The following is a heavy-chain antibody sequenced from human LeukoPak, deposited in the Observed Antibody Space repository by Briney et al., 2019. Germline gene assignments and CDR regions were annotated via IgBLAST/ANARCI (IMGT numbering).Heavy chain of an antibody. CDR1: GGTFSSYA. J-gene: IGHJ5*02. CDR3: AREATMVRGVLNWFDP. Sequence: SAKVSCKASGGTFSSYAISWVRQAPGQGLEWMGGIIPIFGTANYAQKFQGRVTITADESTSTAYMELSSLRSEDTAVYYCAREATMVRGVLNWFDPWGQGTLVTVSS. V-gene: IGHV1-69*13. D-gene: IGHD3-10*01. CDR2: IIPIFGTA.